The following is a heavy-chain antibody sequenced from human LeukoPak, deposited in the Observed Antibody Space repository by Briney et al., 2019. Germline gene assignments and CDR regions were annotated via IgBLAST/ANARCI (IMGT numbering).Heavy chain of an antibody. CDR3: ARLPLLRAVTEYYFDS. Sequence: PSETLSLTCTVSGGSISNYYWSWIRQPPGKGLEWIGYIYYSGNNNYNASLKGRVTISVDTSKNQFSLNLYFVTAADTAVYYCARLPLLRAVTEYYFDSWGQGTLVTVSS. CDR1: GGSISNYY. D-gene: IGHD3-10*01. J-gene: IGHJ4*02. CDR2: IYYSGNN. V-gene: IGHV4-59*01.